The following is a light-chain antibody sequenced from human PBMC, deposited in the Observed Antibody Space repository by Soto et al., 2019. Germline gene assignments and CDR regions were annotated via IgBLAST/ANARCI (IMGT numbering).Light chain of an antibody. V-gene: IGLV2-14*01. J-gene: IGLJ2*01. CDR3: SSFTTSTTVV. CDR2: DVN. Sequence: QSVLTQPASVSGSPGQSITLSCTGSTSDVGGYDYVSWYQQHPGKAPKLLIHDVNTRPSGVSDRFSGSKSGNTASLTISGLQAEDEADYYCSSFTTSTTVVFGGGTKLTVL. CDR1: TSDVGGYDY.